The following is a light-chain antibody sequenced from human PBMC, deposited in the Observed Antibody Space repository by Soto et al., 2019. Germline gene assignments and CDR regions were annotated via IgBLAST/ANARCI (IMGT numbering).Light chain of an antibody. V-gene: IGLV1-40*01. CDR2: GNS. CDR1: SSNIGAGYD. CDR3: QSYDSSLSGSV. J-gene: IGLJ3*02. Sequence: QSVLTQPPSVSGAPGQRVTISCTGGSSNIGAGYDVHWYQQLPGTAPKLLIDGNSNRPSGVPDRFSGSKSGTSASLAITGLQAEDEADYYCQSYDSSLSGSVFGGGNKLTVL.